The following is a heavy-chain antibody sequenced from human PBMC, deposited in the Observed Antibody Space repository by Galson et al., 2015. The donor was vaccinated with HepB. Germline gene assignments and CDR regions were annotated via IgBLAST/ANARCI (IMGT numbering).Heavy chain of an antibody. D-gene: IGHD3/OR15-3a*01. CDR1: GFTFRSYA. CDR2: IAHDGSKK. J-gene: IGHJ4*02. V-gene: IGHV3-30*04. CDR3: ARERTGYYQEK. Sequence: SLRLSCAASGFTFRSYAMHWVRQAPGEGLEWVALIAHDGSKKYYADSVKGRFTISRDDSKNTLILQMDSLRAEDTAVYYCARERTGYYQEKWGQGTLVTVSS.